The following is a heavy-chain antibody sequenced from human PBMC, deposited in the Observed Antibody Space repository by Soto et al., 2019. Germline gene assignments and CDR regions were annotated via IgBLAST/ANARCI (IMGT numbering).Heavy chain of an antibody. CDR2: ISAGGGST. CDR3: ANKLPGYVPFDS. CDR1: GFTFSNHA. Sequence: EVQLLESGGGLVQPGGSLRLSCAVSGFTFSNHAMSWVRQAQGKGPEWVSGISAGGGSTNYADSVKGRFTISRDDSKNTLSLQMNSLGAEDTAVYYCANKLPGYVPFDSWGQGTLVTVSS. D-gene: IGHD5-12*01. J-gene: IGHJ4*02. V-gene: IGHV3-23*01.